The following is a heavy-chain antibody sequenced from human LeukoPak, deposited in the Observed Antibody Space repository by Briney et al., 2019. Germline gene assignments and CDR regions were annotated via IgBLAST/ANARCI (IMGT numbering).Heavy chain of an antibody. CDR2: INHSGST. D-gene: IGHD4-17*01. Sequence: GSLRLSCAASGFTFSNYWMSWVRQPPGKGLEWIGEINHSGSTNYNPSLKSRVTISVDTSKNQFSLKLSSVTAADTAVYYCARVPGPTVTTACYWFDPWGQGTLVTVSS. CDR1: GFTFSNYW. V-gene: IGHV4-34*01. J-gene: IGHJ5*02. CDR3: ARVPGPTVTTACYWFDP.